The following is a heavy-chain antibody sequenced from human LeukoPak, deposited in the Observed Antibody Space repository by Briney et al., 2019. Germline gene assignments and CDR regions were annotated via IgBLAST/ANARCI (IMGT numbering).Heavy chain of an antibody. V-gene: IGHV1-69*02. CDR1: GATFSSYT. J-gene: IGHJ6*03. Sequence: RSSVKLSCTASGATFSSYTISWVRRAPGPGLEWMGRIIPIPGIANYAQKFQGRVTITADKSTSTAYMELSSLRSEDTAVYYCASTYYDFWSGSRTYYYYYYYMDVWGKGTTVSVSS. D-gene: IGHD3-3*01. CDR2: IIPIPGIA. CDR3: ASTYYDFWSGSRTYYYYYYYMDV.